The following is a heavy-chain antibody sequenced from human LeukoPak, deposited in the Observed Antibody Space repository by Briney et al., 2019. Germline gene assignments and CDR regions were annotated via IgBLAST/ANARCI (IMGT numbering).Heavy chain of an antibody. CDR1: GYTFTSYY. D-gene: IGHD1-26*01. CDR2: INPSGGST. Sequence: ASVKVSCKASGYTFTSYYMHWVRQAPGQGLEWMGIINPSGGSTSYAQKFEGRVTMTRDMSTSTDYMELSSLRSEDTAVYYCARDNSVGDTAWWFDPWGQGTLVTVSS. CDR3: ARDNSVGDTAWWFDP. V-gene: IGHV1-46*01. J-gene: IGHJ5*02.